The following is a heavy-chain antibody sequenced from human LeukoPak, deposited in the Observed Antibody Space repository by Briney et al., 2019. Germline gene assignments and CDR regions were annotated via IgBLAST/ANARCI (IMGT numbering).Heavy chain of an antibody. CDR3: AREGGTGTTTFDY. J-gene: IGHJ4*02. CDR2: IYYSGST. Sequence: SQTLSLTCTVSGGSISSGDYYWRWIRQPPGKGLEWIGYIYYSGSTYYNPSLKSRVTISVDTSKNQFSLKLSSVTAADTAVYYCAREGGTGTTTFDYWGQGTLVTVSS. CDR1: GGSISSGDYY. V-gene: IGHV4-30-4*01. D-gene: IGHD1-7*01.